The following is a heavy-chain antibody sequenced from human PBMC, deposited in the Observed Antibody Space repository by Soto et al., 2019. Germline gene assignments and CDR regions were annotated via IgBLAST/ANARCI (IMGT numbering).Heavy chain of an antibody. D-gene: IGHD3-22*01. CDR1: GYTFISYG. J-gene: IGHJ6*02. CDR3: ARGGYYDSSGSRNYHYYGMNV. Sequence: QVQLVQSGAEVKKPGASVKVSCKASGYTFISYGINWVRQAPGQGLEWLGWIRPYDGYTNYAQILQGRVYMTTDTSTKTAYMELRSLRSDDTAIYYCARGGYYDSSGSRNYHYYGMNVWGQGTTVTVSS. V-gene: IGHV1-18*01. CDR2: IRPYDGYT.